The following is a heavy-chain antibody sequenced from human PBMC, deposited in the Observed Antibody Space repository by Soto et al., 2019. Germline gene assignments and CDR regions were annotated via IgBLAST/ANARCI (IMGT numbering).Heavy chain of an antibody. J-gene: IGHJ6*02. CDR1: GYTFTSYA. CDR2: INAGNGNT. D-gene: IGHD6-19*01. V-gene: IGHV1-3*01. Sequence: ASVKVSCKASGYTFTSYAMHWVRQAPGQGLEWMGWINAGNGNTKYSQKFQGRVTITRDTSASTAYMELSSLRSEDTAVHYCARVGSSGYYGMDVWGQGTTVTVS. CDR3: ARVGSSGYYGMDV.